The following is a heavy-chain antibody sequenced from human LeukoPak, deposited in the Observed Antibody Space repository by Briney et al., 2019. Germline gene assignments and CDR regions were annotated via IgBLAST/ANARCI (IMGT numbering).Heavy chain of an antibody. CDR1: GYTFTSYA. V-gene: IGHV1-3*01. D-gene: IGHD6-19*01. CDR2: INAGNGNT. J-gene: IGHJ4*02. CDR3: ARGAYSSGWRDFDY. Sequence: ASVKVSCKASGYTFTSYAMHWVRQAPGRRLEWMGWINAGNGNTKYSQKFQGRVTITRDTSASTAYMELSSLRSEDTAVYYCARGAYSSGWRDFDYWGQGTLVTVSS.